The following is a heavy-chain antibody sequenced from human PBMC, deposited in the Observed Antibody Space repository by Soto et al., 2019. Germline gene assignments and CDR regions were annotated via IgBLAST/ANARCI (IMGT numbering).Heavy chain of an antibody. V-gene: IGHV1-3*04. J-gene: IGHJ4*02. CDR2: INTGKDNT. CDR1: GYTFTNYA. CDR3: ARAGDDCSTTNCYVIDY. D-gene: IGHD2-2*01. Sequence: QVQLVQSGAEVKKPGASVKVSCKASGYTFTNYAMHWVRQAPGQRLEWMGWINTGKDNTKYSQKFQGRVTITRDTSASTAYMELGSLRSEDTAMYYCARAGDDCSTTNCYVIDYWGQGTLVTVSS.